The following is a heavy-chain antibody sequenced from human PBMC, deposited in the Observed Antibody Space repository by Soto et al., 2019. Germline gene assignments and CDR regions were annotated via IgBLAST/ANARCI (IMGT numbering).Heavy chain of an antibody. CDR1: GVTFNSYA. V-gene: IGHV1-69*19. D-gene: IGHD1-1*01. Sequence: QVQLEQSGAEVKKSGSSVKISCKASGVTFNSYALSWVRQAPGQGLEWMGGIIPVFDKPTYAQKFQGRVTITADESTNTGYMELSSLSSEDTAVYYCAGTSWHYYYGMDLWGQGTTVTVSS. CDR3: AGTSWHYYYGMDL. CDR2: IIPVFDKP. J-gene: IGHJ6*02.